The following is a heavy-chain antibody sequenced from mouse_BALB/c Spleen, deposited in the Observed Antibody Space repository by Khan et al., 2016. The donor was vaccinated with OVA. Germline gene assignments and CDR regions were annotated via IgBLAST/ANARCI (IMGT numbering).Heavy chain of an antibody. V-gene: IGHV9-4*02. CDR1: GYTFTTAG. CDR3: ARGGAAYDRNDGGAMEY. Sequence: QIQLVQSRPELKKPGETVRISCKASGYTFTTAGIQWVQKMPGKGLKWIGWINTHSGVPKYAEDFKGRFAFSLEISVSTAYLQITNLKNEDTATYFCARGGAAYDRNDGGAMEYWGQGTSVTVSS. CDR2: INTHSGVP. D-gene: IGHD2-14*01. J-gene: IGHJ4*01.